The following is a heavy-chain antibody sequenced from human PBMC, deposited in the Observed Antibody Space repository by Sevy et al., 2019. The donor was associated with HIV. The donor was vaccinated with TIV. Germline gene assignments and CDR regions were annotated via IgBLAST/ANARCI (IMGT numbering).Heavy chain of an antibody. V-gene: IGHV3-74*03. CDR2: INSDGSST. CDR1: GFSFSIYW. D-gene: IGHD5-18*01. Sequence: GGSLRLSCAASGFSFSIYWMHWVRQVPGKGLVWVSRINSDGSSTTYADSVKGRFTFSRDNAKNTLFLQMNSLRVEATAVYYCVREGVGGYSYGFDYWGQGTLVTVSS. J-gene: IGHJ4*02. CDR3: VREGVGGYSYGFDY.